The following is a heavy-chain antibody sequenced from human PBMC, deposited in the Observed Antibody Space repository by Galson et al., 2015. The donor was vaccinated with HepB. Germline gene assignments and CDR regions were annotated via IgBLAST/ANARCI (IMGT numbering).Heavy chain of an antibody. CDR1: GFTFSSYG. J-gene: IGHJ2*01. CDR2: ISYDGSNK. CDR3: ARHLEDIVVVPAALPHYWYFDL. V-gene: IGHV3-30*03. Sequence: SLRLSCAASGFTFSSYGMHWVRQAPGKGLEWVAVISYDGSNKYYADSVKGRFTISRDNSKNTLYLQMSSLKASDTAMYYCARHLEDIVVVPAALPHYWYFDLWGRGTLVTVSS. D-gene: IGHD2-2*02.